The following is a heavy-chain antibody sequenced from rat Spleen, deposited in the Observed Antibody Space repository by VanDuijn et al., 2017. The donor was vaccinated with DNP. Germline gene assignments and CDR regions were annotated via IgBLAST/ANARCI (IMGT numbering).Heavy chain of an antibody. CDR2: ISYDGSST. CDR1: GFTFSDYN. V-gene: IGHV5-7*01. CDR3: TREQHYHFDY. D-gene: IGHD1-10*01. Sequence: EVQLVESGGGLVQPGRSLKLSCAASGFTFSDYNMAWVRQAPKKGLEWVATISYDGSSTYYRDSVKGRFTISRDNADNSLSLQMNSLQSEDTATYYCTREQHYHFDYWGQGVMVTVSS. J-gene: IGHJ2*01.